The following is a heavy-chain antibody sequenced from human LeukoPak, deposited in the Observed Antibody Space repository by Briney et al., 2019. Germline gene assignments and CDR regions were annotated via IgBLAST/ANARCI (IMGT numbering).Heavy chain of an antibody. D-gene: IGHD2-2*02. Sequence: SQTLSLTCAISGDSVSSNSAAWNWIRQSPSRGLEWLGRTYYRSKWYNDYAVSVKSRITISPDTSKNQFSLQLNSVTPGDTAVYYCARTRRLDKDTVVVPAAIRGYGMDVWGQGTTVTVSS. CDR3: ARTRRLDKDTVVVPAAIRGYGMDV. CDR2: TYYRSKWYN. CDR1: GDSVSSNSAA. V-gene: IGHV6-1*01. J-gene: IGHJ6*02.